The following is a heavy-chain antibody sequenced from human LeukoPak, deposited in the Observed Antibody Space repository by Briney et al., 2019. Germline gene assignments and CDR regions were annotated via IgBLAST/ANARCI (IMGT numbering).Heavy chain of an antibody. J-gene: IGHJ1*01. CDR3: ARDYYEGARSGYFQH. CDR2: IIPIFGTA. CDR1: GGTFSSYA. V-gene: IGHV1-69*06. Sequence: ASVKVSCKASGGTFSSYAISWARQAPGQGLEWMGGIIPIFGTANYAQKFQGRVTITADKSTSTAYMELSSLRSEDTAVYYCARDYYEGARSGYFQHWGQGTLVTVSS. D-gene: IGHD3-22*01.